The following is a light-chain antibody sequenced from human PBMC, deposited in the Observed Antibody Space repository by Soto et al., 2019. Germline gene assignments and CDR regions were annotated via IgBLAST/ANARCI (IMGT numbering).Light chain of an antibody. CDR3: QVWDSSSDHVV. Sequence: SYELTQPPSLSVAPGETARITCGGNNIGSKSVHWYQQKPGQAPVLVIYYDSDRPSGIPERFSGSNSGNTATLTISRVEAGDEADYYCQVWDSSSDHVVFGGGTKLTVL. J-gene: IGLJ2*01. CDR2: YDS. V-gene: IGLV3-21*04. CDR1: NIGSKS.